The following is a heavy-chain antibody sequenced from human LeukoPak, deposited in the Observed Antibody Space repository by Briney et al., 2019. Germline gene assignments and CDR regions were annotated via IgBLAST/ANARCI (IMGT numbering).Heavy chain of an antibody. CDR3: ARLVYGSGRCLDY. V-gene: IGHV3-23*01. J-gene: IGHJ4*02. CDR1: GFTFSSYG. Sequence: GGSLRLSCAASGFTFSSYGMSWVRQAPGKGLEWASAMSGSGGTTYYADSVKGRFTISRDNSKNTLYLQMNSLRAEDTAVYYCARLVYGSGRCLDYWGQGTLVTVSS. D-gene: IGHD3-10*01. CDR2: MSGSGGTT.